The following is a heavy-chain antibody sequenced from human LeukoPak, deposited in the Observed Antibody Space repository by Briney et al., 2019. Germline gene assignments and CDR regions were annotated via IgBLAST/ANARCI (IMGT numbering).Heavy chain of an antibody. V-gene: IGHV3-30-3*01. D-gene: IGHD2-2*02. CDR1: GFIFSNYV. J-gene: IGHJ4*02. Sequence: GGSLRLSCAASGFIFSNYVMHWVRQPPGKGLEWVAVISYDGSNKYYADSVKGRFTISRDNSKNTLYLQMNSLRAEDTAVYYCARGWDKDCTSTSCYIAYNWGQGTLVSVSS. CDR3: ARGWDKDCTSTSCYIAYN. CDR2: ISYDGSNK.